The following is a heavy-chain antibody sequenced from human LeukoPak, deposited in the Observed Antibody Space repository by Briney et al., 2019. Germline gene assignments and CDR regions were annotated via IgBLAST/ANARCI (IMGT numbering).Heavy chain of an antibody. D-gene: IGHD1-14*01. CDR2: ISSSSSYI. CDR3: AKGFFPEVGYYYMDV. CDR1: GFTFSSYS. V-gene: IGHV3-21*01. J-gene: IGHJ6*03. Sequence: PGGSLRLSCAASGFTFSSYSMNWVRQAPGKGLEWVSSISSSSSYIYYADSVKGRFTISRDNAKNSLYLQMNSLRAEDTAVYYCAKGFFPEVGYYYMDVWGKGTTVTVSS.